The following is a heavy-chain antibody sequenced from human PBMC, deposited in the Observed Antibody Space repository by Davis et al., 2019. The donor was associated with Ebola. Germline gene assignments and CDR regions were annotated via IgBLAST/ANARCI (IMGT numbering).Heavy chain of an antibody. CDR2: ITSSSTYI. Sequence: GESLKISCAASGFTFSSYNMNWVRQAPGKGLEWVSSITSSSTYIYYADSVKGRFTISRDNAKNSLYLQMNSLRVEDTAVYYCARAGPLEYSSSWSFDYWGQGTLVTVSS. V-gene: IGHV3-21*01. J-gene: IGHJ4*02. CDR3: ARAGPLEYSSSWSFDY. CDR1: GFTFSSYN. D-gene: IGHD6-13*01.